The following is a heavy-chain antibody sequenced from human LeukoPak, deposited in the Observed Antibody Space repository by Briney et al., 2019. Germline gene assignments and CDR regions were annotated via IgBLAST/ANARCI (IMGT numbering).Heavy chain of an antibody. Sequence: ASVTVSCTASGYTFTGYYMHWVRQAPGQGLEWMAWINPNSGGTNYAQKFQGRVTMTRDTSISTAYMELSRLRSDDTAVYYCARTRGYGDFYFDYWGQGTLVTVSS. CDR2: INPNSGGT. CDR1: GYTFTGYY. D-gene: IGHD4-17*01. J-gene: IGHJ4*02. V-gene: IGHV1-2*02. CDR3: ARTRGYGDFYFDY.